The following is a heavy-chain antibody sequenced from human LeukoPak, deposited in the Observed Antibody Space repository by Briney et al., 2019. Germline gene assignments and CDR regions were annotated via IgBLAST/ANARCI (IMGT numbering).Heavy chain of an antibody. V-gene: IGHV7-4-1*02. J-gene: IGHJ3*02. Sequence: GASAKVSCKASGYTFTSYAMNWVRQAPGQGLEWMGWINTNTGNPTYAQGFTGRFVFSLDTSVSTAYLQISSLKAEDTAVYYCAGKIAWWALDIWGQGTMVTVSS. D-gene: IGHD2-8*02. CDR1: GYTFTSYA. CDR2: INTNTGNP. CDR3: AGKIAWWALDI.